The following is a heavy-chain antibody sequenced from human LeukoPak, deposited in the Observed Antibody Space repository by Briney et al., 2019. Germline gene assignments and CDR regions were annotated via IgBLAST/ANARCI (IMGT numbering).Heavy chain of an antibody. CDR2: IIPTFGTA. V-gene: IGHV1-69*05. CDR3: ARGRGYSGYDSGGD. CDR1: GGTFSSYA. D-gene: IGHD5-12*01. Sequence: GASVKVSCKASGGTFSSYAISWVRQAPGQGLEWMGGIIPTFGTANYAQKFQGRVTITTDESTSTAYMELSSLRSEDTAVYYCARGRGYSGYDSGGDWGQGTLVTVSS. J-gene: IGHJ4*02.